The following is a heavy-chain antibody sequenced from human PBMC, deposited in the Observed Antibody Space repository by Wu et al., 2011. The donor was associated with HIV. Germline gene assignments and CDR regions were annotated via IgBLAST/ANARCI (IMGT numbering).Heavy chain of an antibody. CDR3: ASPVHYYDSSGYEMAFDI. D-gene: IGHD3-22*01. V-gene: IGHV1-69*14. J-gene: IGHJ3*02. Sequence: QAQLVQSGAEVKKPGSSVKVSCKASGGTFSSYAISWVRQAPGQGLEWMGRIIPIFGTANYAQKFQGRVTITADKSTSTAYMELSSLRSEDTAVYYCASPVHYYDSSGYEMAFDIWGQGTMVTVSS. CDR1: GGTFSSYA. CDR2: IIPIFGTA.